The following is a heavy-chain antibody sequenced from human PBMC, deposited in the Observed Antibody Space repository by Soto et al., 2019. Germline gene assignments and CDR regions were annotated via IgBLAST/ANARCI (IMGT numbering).Heavy chain of an antibody. V-gene: IGHV3-23*01. D-gene: IGHD1-1*01. CDR2: ISGSGGST. Sequence: GGSLRLSCAASGFTFSSYAMSRVRQAPGKGLEWVSAISGSGGSTYYADSVKGRFTISRDNSKNTLYLQMNSLRAEDTAVYYCAKSPGDWNYFDYWGQGTLVTVSS. CDR1: GFTFSSYA. CDR3: AKSPGDWNYFDY. J-gene: IGHJ4*02.